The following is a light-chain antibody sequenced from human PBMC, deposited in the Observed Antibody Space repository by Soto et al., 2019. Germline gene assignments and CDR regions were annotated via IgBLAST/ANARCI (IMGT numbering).Light chain of an antibody. CDR3: QQYESSSPT. V-gene: IGKV1-5*01. Sequence: DIQMTQSPSTLAASVGDRVAITCRASQSINSWLAWYRWAPGKAPKLLIYDASSLEGGVPSRFSGSGSGTEFTLIITSLQPEDFATYYCQQYESSSPTFGQGTKVEIK. J-gene: IGKJ1*01. CDR2: DAS. CDR1: QSINSW.